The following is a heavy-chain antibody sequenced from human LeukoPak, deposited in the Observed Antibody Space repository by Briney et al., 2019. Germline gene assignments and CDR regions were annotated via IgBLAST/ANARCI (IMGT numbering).Heavy chain of an antibody. CDR2: MNPNSGNT. D-gene: IGHD6-19*01. CDR1: GGTFSSYA. J-gene: IGHJ4*02. CDR3: ARGWGPMGSSGWYYFDY. V-gene: IGHV1-8*02. Sequence: ASVKVSCKASGGTFSSYAINWVRQATGQGLEWMGWMNPNSGNTGYAQKFQGRVTMTRNTSISTAYMELSSLRSEDTAVYYCARGWGPMGSSGWYYFDYWGQGTLVTVSS.